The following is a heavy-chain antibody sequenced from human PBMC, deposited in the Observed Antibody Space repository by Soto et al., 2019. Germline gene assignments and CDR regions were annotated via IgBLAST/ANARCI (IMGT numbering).Heavy chain of an antibody. CDR3: AKPTRPSSPGYYCYYDMEV. Sequence: GGSMRLSCAASGFTFSTYAMSWVRQAPGKGLEWVSVISGSGASTSYADSVKGRFIITRDNSKNTLYLQTNSLRAEDTAVYYCAKPTRPSSPGYYCYYDMEVWGQGTTVTVSS. CDR2: ISGSGAST. V-gene: IGHV3-23*01. CDR1: GFTFSTYA. J-gene: IGHJ6*02. D-gene: IGHD6-25*01.